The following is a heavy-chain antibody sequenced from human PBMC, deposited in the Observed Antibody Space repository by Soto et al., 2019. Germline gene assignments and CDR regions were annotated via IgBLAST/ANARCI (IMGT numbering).Heavy chain of an antibody. V-gene: IGHV4-59*01. D-gene: IGHD6-13*01. CDR3: ARLAAAGNSDY. CDR2: IYYSGST. CDR1: GGSISSYY. J-gene: IGHJ4*02. Sequence: ASETLSLTCTVSGGSISSYYWSWIRQPPGKGLEWIGYIYYSGSTNYNPSLKSRVTISVDTSKNQFSLKLSSVTAADTAVYYCARLAAAGNSDYWGQGTLVTVSS.